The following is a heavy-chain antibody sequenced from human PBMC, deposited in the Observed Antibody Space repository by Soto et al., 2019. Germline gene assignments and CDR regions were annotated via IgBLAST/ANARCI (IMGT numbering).Heavy chain of an antibody. CDR3: ARRPTNSGYDSQHDAFDI. D-gene: IGHD5-12*01. CDR2: INHSGST. V-gene: IGHV4-34*01. J-gene: IGHJ3*02. CDR1: GGSFSGYY. Sequence: SETLSLTCAVYGGSFSGYYWSWIRQPPGKGLEWIGEINHSGSTNYNPSLKSRVTISVDTSKNQFSLKLSSVTAADTAVYYCARRPTNSGYDSQHDAFDIWGQGTMVTVSS.